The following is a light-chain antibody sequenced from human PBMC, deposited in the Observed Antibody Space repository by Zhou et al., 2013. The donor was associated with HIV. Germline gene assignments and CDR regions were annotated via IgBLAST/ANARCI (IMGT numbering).Light chain of an antibody. CDR2: DVS. J-gene: IGLJ2*01. V-gene: IGLV2-14*03. CDR1: SSDVGGYNY. Sequence: QSALTQPPSASGSPGQSVTISCTGTSSDVGGYNYVSWYQQHPGKAPKLMIYDVSNRPSGVSNRFSGSKPGNTASLTISGLQAEDEADYYCSSYTSSSTLAVFGGGTKLTVL. CDR3: SSYTSSSTLAV.